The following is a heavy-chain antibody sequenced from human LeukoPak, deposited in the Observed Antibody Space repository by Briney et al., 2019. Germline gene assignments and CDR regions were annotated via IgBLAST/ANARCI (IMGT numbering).Heavy chain of an antibody. D-gene: IGHD1-7*01. CDR2: ISSSSGTI. J-gene: IGHJ4*02. V-gene: IGHV3-48*02. CDR1: GSXFSSYS. Sequence: GGSLRLSCAASGSXFSSYSINWVRQAPGKGQEWLSYISSSSGTIYYADSVKGRFTISRDNAKNSLYLQMNSLRDEDTALYYCARDRNGNYLLDYWGQGTLVTVSS. CDR3: ARDRNGNYLLDY.